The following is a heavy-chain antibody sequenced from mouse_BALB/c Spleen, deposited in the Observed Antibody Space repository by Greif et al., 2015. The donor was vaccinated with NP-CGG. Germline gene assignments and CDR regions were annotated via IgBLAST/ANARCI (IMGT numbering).Heavy chain of an antibody. D-gene: IGHD4-1*01. CDR2: ILPGSGST. V-gene: IGHV1-9*01. Sequence: QVQLQQSGAELMKPGASVKISCKATGYTFSSYWIEWVKQRPGHGLEWIGEILPGSGSTNYNEKFKGKATFTADTSSNTAYMQLSSLTSEDSAVYYCARSGTEGYYAMDYWGQGTSVTVSS. CDR3: ARSGTEGYYAMDY. CDR1: GYTFSSYW. J-gene: IGHJ4*01.